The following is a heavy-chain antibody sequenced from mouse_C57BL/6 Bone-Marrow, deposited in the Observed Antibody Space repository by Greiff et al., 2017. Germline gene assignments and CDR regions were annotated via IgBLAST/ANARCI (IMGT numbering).Heavy chain of an antibody. D-gene: IGHD1-1*01. V-gene: IGHV14-4*01. Sequence: VQLQQSGAELVRPGASVKLSCTASGFNIKDDYMHWVKQRPEQGLEWICWLDPETVDTESASKFQGKATITADTSSNTAYLQRSSLTSEDTAVYYCTTSITTVVATNYWGQGTTLTVAS. CDR3: TTSITTVVATNY. CDR1: GFNIKDDY. J-gene: IGHJ2*01. CDR2: LDPETVDT.